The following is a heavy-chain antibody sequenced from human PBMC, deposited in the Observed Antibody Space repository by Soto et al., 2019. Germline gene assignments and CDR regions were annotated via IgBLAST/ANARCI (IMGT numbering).Heavy chain of an antibody. CDR1: GGSISSGGYY. Sequence: SETLSLTCTVSGGSISSGGYYWGWIRQHPGKGLEWIGYIYYSGSTYYNPSLKSRVTISVDTSKNQFSLKLSSVTAADTAVYYCAREIPFHYYGMDVWGQGTTVTVSS. D-gene: IGHD2-2*01. CDR3: AREIPFHYYGMDV. J-gene: IGHJ6*02. V-gene: IGHV4-31*03. CDR2: IYYSGST.